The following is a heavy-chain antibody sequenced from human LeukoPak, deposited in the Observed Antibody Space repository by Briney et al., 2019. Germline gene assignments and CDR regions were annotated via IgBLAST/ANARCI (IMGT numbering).Heavy chain of an antibody. D-gene: IGHD2-2*01. CDR1: GYTFTSYG. Sequence: ASVKVSCKASGYTFTSYGISWVRQAPGQGLEWMGRISAYNGNTNYAQKLQGRVTMTTDTSTSTAYMELRSLRSDDTAVYYCARDPNDIVVVPAENYYYGMDVWGQGTTVTVSS. J-gene: IGHJ6*02. V-gene: IGHV1-18*01. CDR2: ISAYNGNT. CDR3: ARDPNDIVVVPAENYYYGMDV.